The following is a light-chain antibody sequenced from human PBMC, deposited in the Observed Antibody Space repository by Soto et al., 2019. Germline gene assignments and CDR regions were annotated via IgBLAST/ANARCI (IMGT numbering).Light chain of an antibody. Sequence: QSVLTQPPSVSGAPGQRVTISCTGSSSNIGAGYDVHWYQQLPGTAPKLLIYGNSNRPSGVPDRFSGSKSGTSASLAITGLQAEDEADYSCQCYERSLSGWVFGGGTKLTVL. V-gene: IGLV1-40*01. J-gene: IGLJ3*02. CDR1: SSNIGAGYD. CDR3: QCYERSLSGWV. CDR2: GNS.